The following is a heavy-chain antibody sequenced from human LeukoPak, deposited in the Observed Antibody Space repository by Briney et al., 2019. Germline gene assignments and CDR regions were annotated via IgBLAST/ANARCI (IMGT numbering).Heavy chain of an antibody. J-gene: IGHJ3*02. CDR2: IWFDGSYK. D-gene: IGHD6-13*01. CDR1: GFTFSSYG. V-gene: IGHV3-33*01. CDR3: ARGKEQQLYAFDI. Sequence: GGSLRLSCAASGFTFSSYGMHWVRQAPGKGLEWVAVIWFDGSYKYYGDSVKGRFTISRDNSKNTLYLQMDSLSAENTAVYYCARGKEQQLYAFDIWGQGTMVTVSS.